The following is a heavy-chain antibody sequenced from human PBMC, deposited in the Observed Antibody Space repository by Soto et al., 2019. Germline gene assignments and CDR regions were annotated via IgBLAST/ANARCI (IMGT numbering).Heavy chain of an antibody. CDR2: IYYSGNT. CDR1: GGSISSSTYY. D-gene: IGHD1-26*01. V-gene: IGHV4-39*01. CDR3: ARSPLRDGSNSFPRTFDY. J-gene: IGHJ4*02. Sequence: QLQLQESGPGLVKPSETLSLTCTVSGGSISSSTYYWGWIRQPPGKGLEWIGSIYYSGNTHYNPSXXXXXXXXXXXXXXXXXXXXXXXXXXDTAVYYCARSPLRDGSNSFPRTFDYWGQGTMVTVSS.